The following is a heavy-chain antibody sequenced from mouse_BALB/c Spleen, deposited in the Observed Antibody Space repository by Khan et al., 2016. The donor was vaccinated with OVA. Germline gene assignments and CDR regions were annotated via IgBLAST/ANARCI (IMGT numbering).Heavy chain of an antibody. V-gene: IGHV2-6-1*01. CDR3: SRQTYYPYNIMDY. CDR1: GFSLTNYG. J-gene: IGHJ4*01. D-gene: IGHD2-12*01. Sequence: QVQLKESGPGLVAPSQSLSITCTISGFSLTNYGVHWVRQPPGKGLEWLVVIWSDGSTTYNSALKSRLTISKDNSESQVFLKMNSPQTDDTAMYFCSRQTYYPYNIMDYRGQGTSGTVSS. CDR2: IWSDGST.